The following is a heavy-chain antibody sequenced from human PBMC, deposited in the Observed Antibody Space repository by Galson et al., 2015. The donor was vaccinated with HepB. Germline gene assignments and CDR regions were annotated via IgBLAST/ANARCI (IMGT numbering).Heavy chain of an antibody. J-gene: IGHJ6*03. CDR3: ARAGPYCGGDCYRGPYYYYYYYMDV. Sequence: SVKVSCKASGYTFTSYDINWVRQATGQGLEWMGWMNPNSGNTGYAQKFQGRVTMTRNTSISTAYMELSSLRSEDTAVYYCARAGPYCGGDCYRGPYYYYYYYMDVWGKGTTVTVSS. CDR2: MNPNSGNT. V-gene: IGHV1-8*01. D-gene: IGHD2-21*01. CDR1: GYTFTSYD.